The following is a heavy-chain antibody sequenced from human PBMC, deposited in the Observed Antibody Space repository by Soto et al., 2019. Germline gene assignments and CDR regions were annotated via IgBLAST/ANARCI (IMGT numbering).Heavy chain of an antibody. CDR1: GYTFTSYY. CDR2: INPDGGST. CDR3: AKAPRGGVIITTYSAHIDY. Sequence: QVQLVQSGAAVKKPGASVMLSCKASGYTFTSYYMHWVRQAPGQGLEWMGIINPDGGSTRYAQKFQGRVTMTRDTSTSTFYMELSSLRSEDTAVYYCAKAPRGGVIITTYSAHIDYWGQGTRVTVSS. D-gene: IGHD3-3*01. V-gene: IGHV1-46*01. J-gene: IGHJ4*02.